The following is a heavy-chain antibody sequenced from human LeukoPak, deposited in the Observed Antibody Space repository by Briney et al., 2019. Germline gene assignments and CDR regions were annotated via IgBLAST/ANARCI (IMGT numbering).Heavy chain of an antibody. V-gene: IGHV3-21*01. D-gene: IGHD5-18*01. CDR3: ARATAMAPIYYMDV. CDR1: GFTFSSYS. J-gene: IGHJ6*03. CDR2: ISSSSSYI. Sequence: GGSLRLSCAASGFTFSSYSMNWVRQAPGKGLEWVSSISSSSSYIYYADSVKGRFTISRDNAKNSLYLQMNSLRAEDTAVYYCARATAMAPIYYMDVWGKGATVTVSS.